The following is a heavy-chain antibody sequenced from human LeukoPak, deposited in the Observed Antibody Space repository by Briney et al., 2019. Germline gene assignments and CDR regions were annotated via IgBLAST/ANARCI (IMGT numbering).Heavy chain of an antibody. Sequence: SETLSLTCAVYGGSFSGYYWSWIRQPPGKGLEWIGYIYHSGSTYYNPSLKSRVAISVDRSKNQFSLKLSSVTAADTAVYYCANADRFCSGGSCPVPDAFDFWGQGTMVTVSS. J-gene: IGHJ3*01. CDR1: GGSFSGYY. V-gene: IGHV4-34*01. CDR3: ANADRFCSGGSCPVPDAFDF. D-gene: IGHD2-15*01. CDR2: IYHSGST.